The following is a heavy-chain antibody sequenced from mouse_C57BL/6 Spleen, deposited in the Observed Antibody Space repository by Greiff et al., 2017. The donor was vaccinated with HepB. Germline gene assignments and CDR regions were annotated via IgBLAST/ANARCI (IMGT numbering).Heavy chain of an antibody. V-gene: IGHV5-4*01. CDR3: ARSAIYYGNYGYFDY. J-gene: IGHJ2*01. CDR1: GFTFSSYA. CDR2: ISDGGSYT. Sequence: EVHLVESGGGLVKPGGSLKLSCAASGFTFSSYAMSWVRQTPEKRLEWVATISDGGSYTYYPDNVKGRFTISRDNAKNNLYLQMSHLKSEDTAMYYGARSAIYYGNYGYFDYWGQGTTLTVSS. D-gene: IGHD2-1*01.